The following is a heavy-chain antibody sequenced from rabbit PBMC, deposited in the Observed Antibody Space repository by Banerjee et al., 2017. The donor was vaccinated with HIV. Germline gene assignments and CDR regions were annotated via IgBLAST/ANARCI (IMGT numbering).Heavy chain of an antibody. CDR2: IGAGSGAT. CDR3: ARGSSRSDL. V-gene: IGHV1S45*01. J-gene: IGHJ6*01. Sequence: QQQLVESGGGLVKPEGSLTLTCTASGFSFSSGYWICWVRQAPGKGLEWIGCIGAGSGATYYASWAKGRFTISKTSSTTVALQMTSLTAADTATYFCARGSSRSDLWGPGTLVTVS. D-gene: IGHD1-1*01. CDR1: GFSFSSGYW.